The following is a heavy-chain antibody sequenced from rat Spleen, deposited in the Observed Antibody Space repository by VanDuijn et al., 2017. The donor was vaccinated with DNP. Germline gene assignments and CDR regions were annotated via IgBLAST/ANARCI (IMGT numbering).Heavy chain of an antibody. CDR1: GFIFSNHW. J-gene: IGHJ2*01. CDR3: AGLPPPTRGPFDY. V-gene: IGHV5-31*01. CDR2: ITNTGDST. Sequence: EVQLVESGGGLVQPGRSLKLSCAASGFIFSNHWMTWIRQAPGKGLEWVASITNTGDSTYYSDSVKGRFIISRNNARSTLYLQMDSLRSDDTDTYYCAGLPPPTRGPFDYWGQGIMVTVSS. D-gene: IGHD1-4*01.